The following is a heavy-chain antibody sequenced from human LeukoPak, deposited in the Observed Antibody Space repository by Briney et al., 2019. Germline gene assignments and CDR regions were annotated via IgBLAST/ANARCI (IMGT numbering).Heavy chain of an antibody. D-gene: IGHD3-3*02. V-gene: IGHV1-2*06. J-gene: IGHJ5*02. CDR2: INPNSGGT. CDR3: ARDHLAPGHVASAPFDP. CDR1: GYTFTGYY. Sequence: ASVKVSCKASGYTFTGYYMHWVRQAPGQGLEWMGRINPNSGGTNYAQKFQGRVTMTRDTSTSTAYMELSRLRSDDTAVYYCARDHLAPGHVASAPFDPWGQGTLVTVSS.